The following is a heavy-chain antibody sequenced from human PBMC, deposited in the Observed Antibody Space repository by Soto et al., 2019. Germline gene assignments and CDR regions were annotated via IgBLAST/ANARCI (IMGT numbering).Heavy chain of an antibody. CDR1: GFTFSSYG. CDR3: ATGDSNYVSFDY. V-gene: IGHV3-30*03. D-gene: IGHD4-4*01. J-gene: IGHJ4*02. Sequence: QVQLVESGGGVVQPGRSLRLSCAASGFTFSSYGMHWVRQSPGKGLEWVAVISYDGSNKYYADSLKGRLTTSRDKSKNTLYLQMNSLRAEDTAVYYCATGDSNYVSFDYWGQGTLVTVSS. CDR2: ISYDGSNK.